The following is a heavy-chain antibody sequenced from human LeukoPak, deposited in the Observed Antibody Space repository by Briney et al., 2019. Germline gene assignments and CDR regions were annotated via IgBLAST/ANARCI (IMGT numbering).Heavy chain of an antibody. Sequence: PGGSLRLSCAASGFTFSVSGMHWVRQASGEGLEWVGRIRTKANSYATLYAASVKGRFTISRDDSKNMAYLQMNSLKTEDTAVYYCTSSDNSGQYFWGQGTLVTVSS. V-gene: IGHV3-73*01. D-gene: IGHD3-22*01. CDR2: IRTKANSYAT. CDR3: TSSDNSGQYF. J-gene: IGHJ4*02. CDR1: GFTFSVSG.